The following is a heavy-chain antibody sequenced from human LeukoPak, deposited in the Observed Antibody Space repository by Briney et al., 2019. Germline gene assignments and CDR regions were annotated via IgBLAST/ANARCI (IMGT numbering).Heavy chain of an antibody. CDR3: ARTWLPFDC. J-gene: IGHJ4*02. CDR2: ISSGSSTI. V-gene: IGHV3-48*04. Sequence: GGSLRLSCAASGFTFSSYSMSWVRQAPGKGLEWVSYISSGSSTIYYADSVKGRFTISRDDAENSLYLQMISLRAEDTAVYYCARTWLPFDCWGPGTLVTVSS. CDR1: GFTFSSYS. D-gene: IGHD5-12*01.